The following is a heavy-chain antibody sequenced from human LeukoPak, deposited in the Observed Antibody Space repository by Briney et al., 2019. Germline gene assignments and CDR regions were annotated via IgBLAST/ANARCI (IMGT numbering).Heavy chain of an antibody. Sequence: GASVKVSCKVSGYTLTELSMHWVRQAPGKGLEWMGGFDPEDGETIYAQKFQGRVTLTRDMSTSTDYLELSSLRSEDTAVYYCARDNSVRDAAWWFNPWGQGTLVTVSS. CDR3: ARDNSVRDAAWWFNP. D-gene: IGHD5-24*01. V-gene: IGHV1-24*01. J-gene: IGHJ5*02. CDR2: FDPEDGET. CDR1: GYTLTELS.